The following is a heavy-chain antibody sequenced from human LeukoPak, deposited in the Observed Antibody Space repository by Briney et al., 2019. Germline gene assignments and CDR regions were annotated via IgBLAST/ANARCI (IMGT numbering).Heavy chain of an antibody. CDR1: GYIFTGYY. Sequence: GASVKVSCKASGYIFTGYYMHWVRQAPGQGLEWMGWIYPNSGGTRYAQKFQGRVTMTRDTSIRTAYMELSGLTSDDTAVFYCARDLATTSTWEFDYWGKGTLVSVSS. CDR3: ARDLATTSTWEFDY. V-gene: IGHV1-2*02. J-gene: IGHJ4*02. D-gene: IGHD1-26*01. CDR2: IYPNSGGT.